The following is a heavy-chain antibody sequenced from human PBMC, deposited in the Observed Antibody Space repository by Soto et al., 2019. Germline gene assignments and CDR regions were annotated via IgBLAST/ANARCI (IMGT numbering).Heavy chain of an antibody. CDR1: GFTFSSCA. J-gene: IGHJ6*03. CDR3: AKPFWSGKNYYYYMDV. Sequence: GGSLRLSCAASGFTFSSCAMSWVRQAPGKGLEWVSAISGSGGSTYYADSVKGRFTISRDNSKNTLYLQMNSLRAEDTAVYYCAKPFWSGKNYYYYMDVWGKGTTVTVSS. D-gene: IGHD3-3*01. V-gene: IGHV3-23*01. CDR2: ISGSGGST.